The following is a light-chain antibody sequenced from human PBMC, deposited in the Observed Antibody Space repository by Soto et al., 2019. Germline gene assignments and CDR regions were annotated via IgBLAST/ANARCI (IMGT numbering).Light chain of an antibody. CDR3: QQYYSTHWT. Sequence: EIVLTQSPGTLSLSPGERATLSCRASQSVSSNFLAWYQQKPGQAPRLLIYGASSRATGIPDRFSGSGSGTDFTLTISSLQAEDVAVYYCQQYYSTHWTFGQGTKVEIK. V-gene: IGKV3-20*01. J-gene: IGKJ1*01. CDR1: QSVSSNF. CDR2: GAS.